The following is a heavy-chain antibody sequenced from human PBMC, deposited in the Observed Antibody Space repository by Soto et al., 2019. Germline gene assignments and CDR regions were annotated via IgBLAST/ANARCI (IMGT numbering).Heavy chain of an antibody. V-gene: IGHV3-23*01. CDR1: GFTFSSYA. CDR2: ISGSGGST. Sequence: GGSLRLSCAASGFTFSSYAMSWVRQAPGKGLEWVSAISGSGGSTYYADSVKGRFTISRDNSKNTLYLQMNSLRAEDTAVYYCAKDLATVTTYLRYFDLWGRGTLVTVSS. D-gene: IGHD4-4*01. CDR3: AKDLATVTTYLRYFDL. J-gene: IGHJ2*01.